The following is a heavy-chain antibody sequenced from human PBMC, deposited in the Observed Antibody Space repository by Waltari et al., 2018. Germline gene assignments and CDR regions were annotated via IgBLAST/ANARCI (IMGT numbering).Heavy chain of an antibody. J-gene: IGHJ6*02. CDR1: GFTFSSYE. Sequence: EVQLVESGGGLVQPGGSLRLSCAASGFTFSSYEMNWVRQAPGTGLDWVSYISSSGSTIYYADSVKGRFTISRDNAKNSLYLQMNSLRAEDTAVYYCARDRRSYSSSWYTPDYYYGMDVWGQGTTVTVSS. CDR2: ISSSGSTI. CDR3: ARDRRSYSSSWYTPDYYYGMDV. V-gene: IGHV3-48*03. D-gene: IGHD6-13*01.